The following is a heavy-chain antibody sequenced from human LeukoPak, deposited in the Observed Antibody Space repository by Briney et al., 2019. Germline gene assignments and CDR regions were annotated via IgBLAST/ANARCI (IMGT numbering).Heavy chain of an antibody. D-gene: IGHD3-3*01. CDR3: ARDRRDLVPPQNYYYGMDV. Sequence: PGGSLRLSCAASGFTVSSNYMSWVRQAPGKGLEWVSVIYSGGSTYYADSVKGRFTVSRDNSKNTPYLQMNSLRAEDTAVYYCARDRRDLVPPQNYYYGMDVWGQGTTVTVSS. CDR2: IYSGGST. V-gene: IGHV3-53*01. CDR1: GFTVSSNY. J-gene: IGHJ6*02.